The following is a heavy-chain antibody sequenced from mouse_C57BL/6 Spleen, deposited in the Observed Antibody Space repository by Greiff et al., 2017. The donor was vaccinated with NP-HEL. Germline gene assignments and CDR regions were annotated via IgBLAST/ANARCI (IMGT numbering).Heavy chain of an antibody. Sequence: VQLQQSGPVLVKPGASVKMSCKASGYTFTDYYMNWVKQSHGKSLEWIGVINPYNGGTSYNQKFKGKATLTVDKSSSTAYMELNSLTSEDSAVYYCARNDWDGEGFAYWGQGTLVTVSA. J-gene: IGHJ3*01. CDR3: ARNDWDGEGFAY. CDR1: GYTFTDYY. V-gene: IGHV1-19*01. CDR2: INPYNGGT. D-gene: IGHD4-1*01.